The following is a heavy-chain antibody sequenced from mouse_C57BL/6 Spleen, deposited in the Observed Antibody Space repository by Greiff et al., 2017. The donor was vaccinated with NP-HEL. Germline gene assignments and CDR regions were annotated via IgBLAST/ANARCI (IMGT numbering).Heavy chain of an antibody. CDR1: GYAFSSSW. Sequence: VQLQQPGPELVKPGASVKISCKASGYAFSSSWMNWVKQRPGKGLEWIGRIYPGDGDTNYNGKFKGKATLTADKSSSTAYMQLSSLTSEDSAVYFCASLTGTGYWGKGTTLTVSS. J-gene: IGHJ2*01. CDR3: ASLTGTGY. CDR2: IYPGDGDT. D-gene: IGHD4-1*01. V-gene: IGHV1-82*01.